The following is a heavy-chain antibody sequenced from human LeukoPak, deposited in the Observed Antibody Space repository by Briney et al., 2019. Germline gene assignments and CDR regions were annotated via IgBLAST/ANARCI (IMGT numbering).Heavy chain of an antibody. Sequence: GGSLRLSCADAGFTFDDYAMHWVRQAPGRGLEWVSGISWNSGSIGYADSVKGRFTISRDNAKNSLYLQMNSLRAEDTALYYCARRGDGPLYYYYGMDVWGQGTTVTVSS. CDR3: ARRGDGPLYYYYGMDV. J-gene: IGHJ6*02. V-gene: IGHV3-9*01. CDR2: ISWNSGSI. D-gene: IGHD3-16*01. CDR1: GFTFDDYA.